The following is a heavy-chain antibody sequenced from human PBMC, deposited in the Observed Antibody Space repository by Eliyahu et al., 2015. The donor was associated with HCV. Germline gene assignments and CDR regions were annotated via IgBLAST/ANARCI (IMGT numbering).Heavy chain of an antibody. J-gene: IGHJ4*02. CDR1: GFTFXSYG. CDR2: ISYDGSNK. Sequence: QVQLVESGGGVVQPGRSLRLSCAASGFTFXSYGMHWVRQAPGKGLEWVAVISYDGSNKYYADSVKGRFTISRDNSKNTLYLQMNSLRAEDTAVYYCAKEEGGDLRWYYDYWGQGTLVTVSS. V-gene: IGHV3-30*18. CDR3: AKEEGGDLRWYYDY. D-gene: IGHD4-23*01.